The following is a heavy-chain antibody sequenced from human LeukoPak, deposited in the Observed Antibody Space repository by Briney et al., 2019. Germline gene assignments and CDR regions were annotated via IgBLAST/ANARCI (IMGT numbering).Heavy chain of an antibody. D-gene: IGHD1-26*01. CDR2: ISSSSIYI. V-gene: IGHV3-21*01. CDR3: ARGPGATSAY. CDR1: GFTFGSYS. J-gene: IGHJ4*02. Sequence: GGSLRLSCAASGFTFGSYSMNWVRQAPGKGLEWVSCISSSSIYIYYADSVKGRFTISRDNAENSLYLQMNSLRAEDTAVYYCARGPGATSAYWGQGTLVTVSS.